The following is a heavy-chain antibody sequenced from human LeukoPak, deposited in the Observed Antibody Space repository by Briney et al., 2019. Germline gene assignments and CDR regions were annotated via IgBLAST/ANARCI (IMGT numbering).Heavy chain of an antibody. D-gene: IGHD3-3*01. J-gene: IGHJ3*02. V-gene: IGHV3-23*01. CDR1: GFTFSSYA. CDR3: AKDAPLPIFGVVTATYDAFDI. Sequence: PGGSLRLSCAASGFTFSSYAMSWVRQAPGKGLEWVSAISGSGGSTYYADSVKGRFTISRDNSKNTLYLQMSSLRAEDTAVYYCAKDAPLPIFGVVTATYDAFDIWGQGTMVTVSS. CDR2: ISGSGGST.